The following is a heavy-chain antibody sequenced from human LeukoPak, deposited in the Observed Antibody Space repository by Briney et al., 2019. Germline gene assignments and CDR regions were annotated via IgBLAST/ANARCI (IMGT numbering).Heavy chain of an antibody. CDR2: ISYDGSNK. Sequence: PGGSLRLSCAASGFTFSSYAMHWVRQAPGKGLEWVAVISYDGSNKYYADSVKGRFTISRDNSKNTLYLQMNSLRAEDTAVYYCASAGSYYAFDSWGQGTMVTVSS. CDR3: ASAGSYYAFDS. CDR1: GFTFSSYA. J-gene: IGHJ3*02. D-gene: IGHD1-26*01. V-gene: IGHV3-30-3*01.